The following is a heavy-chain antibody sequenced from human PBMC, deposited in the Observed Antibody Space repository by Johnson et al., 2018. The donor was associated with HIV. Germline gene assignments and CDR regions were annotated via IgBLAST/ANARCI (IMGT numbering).Heavy chain of an antibody. V-gene: IGHV3-30*18. CDR1: GFTFSSYG. CDR2: ISYDGSNK. D-gene: IGHD6-13*01. CDR3: AKVSSWYFLRAFDI. J-gene: IGHJ3*02. Sequence: QMQLVESGGGVVQPGRSLRLSCAASGFTFSSYGMHWVRQAPGKGLEWVAVISYDGSNKYYADSVKGRFTISRDNSKNTLYLQMNSLRAEDTAVYYCAKVSSWYFLRAFDIWGQGTMVTVSS.